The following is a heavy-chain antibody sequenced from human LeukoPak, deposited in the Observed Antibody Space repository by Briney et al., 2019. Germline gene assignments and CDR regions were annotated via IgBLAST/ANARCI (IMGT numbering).Heavy chain of an antibody. J-gene: IGHJ4*02. CDR2: ISGSKTNT. CDR1: AFTLSTYA. D-gene: IGHD1-26*01. CDR3: AKDKGSYFGGGDY. Sequence: GGSLRLSCSTSAFTLSTYAMSWVRQAPGKGLEWVSGISGSKTNTYCADSVKGRFTISRDNSKNTLFLQMNNLRAEDTAVYFCAKDKGSYFGGGDYWGRGTLVTVSS. V-gene: IGHV3-23*01.